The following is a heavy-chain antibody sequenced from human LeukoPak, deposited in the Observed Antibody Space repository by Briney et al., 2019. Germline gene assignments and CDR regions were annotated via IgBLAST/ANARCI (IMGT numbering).Heavy chain of an antibody. CDR3: VRGGWNVDFDY. CDR1: GFTFTRNA. J-gene: IGHJ4*02. D-gene: IGHD1-1*01. CDR2: IDGSGGTT. V-gene: IGHV3-23*01. Sequence: GGSLRLSCAASGFTFTRNAMAWVRQAPGKGLEWVSAIDGSGGTTFYADSVKGRFTISRDNSKNTLYLQMNSLRAADTAVYYCVRGGWNVDFDYWGQGTLVTVSS.